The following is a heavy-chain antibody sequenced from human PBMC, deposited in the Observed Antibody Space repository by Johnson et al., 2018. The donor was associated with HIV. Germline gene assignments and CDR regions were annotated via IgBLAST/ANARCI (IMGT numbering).Heavy chain of an antibody. Sequence: VQLVESGGGLVQPGGSLRLSCAASGFTFSSYGMHWVSQAPGKGLEWVAVISYDGSKKYYSDSVKGRFTISRDNAKNSLYLQMNSLGGEDTAVYYCATCSDQVLLGGDVFDIWGQGTMVTVSS. J-gene: IGHJ3*02. CDR1: GFTFSSYG. CDR2: ISYDGSKK. CDR3: ATCSDQVLLGGDVFDI. V-gene: IGHV3-30*03. D-gene: IGHD3-16*01.